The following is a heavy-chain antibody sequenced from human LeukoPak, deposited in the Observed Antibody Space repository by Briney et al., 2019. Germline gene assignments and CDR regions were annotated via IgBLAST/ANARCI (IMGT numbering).Heavy chain of an antibody. J-gene: IGHJ3*01. Sequence: GGSLRLSRAASRFTFSNYPMNWVRQAPGKGLEWVAVISSDGGEKYYSDSVQGRLTISRDNSKNTLYLQMNSLRVEDTALYYCARNEAGWGQGTMVTVSS. CDR2: ISSDGGEK. V-gene: IGHV3-30*04. CDR1: RFTFSNYP. CDR3: ARNEAG.